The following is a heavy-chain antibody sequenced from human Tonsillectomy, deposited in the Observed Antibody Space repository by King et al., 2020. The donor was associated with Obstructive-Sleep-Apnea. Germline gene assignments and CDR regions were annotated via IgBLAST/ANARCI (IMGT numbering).Heavy chain of an antibody. D-gene: IGHD2-8*01. CDR1: GYTFTGFY. CDR3: ARGSELMNY. Sequence: QLVQSGAEVKKPGASVKVSCKTFGYTFTGFYIHWGRQAPGQGLEWMGWSNPDSGGTDYAQKVQGRVTMTRDTSISTVYMDLSRLTSDDTAVYYCARGSELMNYWGQGTLVTVSS. V-gene: IGHV1-2*02. J-gene: IGHJ4*02. CDR2: SNPDSGGT.